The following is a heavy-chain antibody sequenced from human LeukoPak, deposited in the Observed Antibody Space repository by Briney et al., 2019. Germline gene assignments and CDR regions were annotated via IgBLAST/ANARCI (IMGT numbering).Heavy chain of an antibody. D-gene: IGHD6-13*01. J-gene: IGHJ4*02. CDR3: AKSMDPNIWYNFDY. V-gene: IGHV3-23*01. CDR2: ISSSGGTT. CDR1: GFTFSSYA. Sequence: GGSLRLSCAASGFTFSSYAMSWVRQAPGKGLEWVSVISSSGGTTYYADSVKGRFTISRDNSKNTVYLQMNSLRAEDTAVYYCAKSMDPNIWYNFDYWGQGTLVSVSS.